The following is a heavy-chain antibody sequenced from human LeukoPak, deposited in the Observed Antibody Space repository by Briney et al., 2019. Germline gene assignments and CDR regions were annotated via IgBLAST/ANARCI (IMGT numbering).Heavy chain of an antibody. CDR3: TKVVRGYIYGFDY. CDR1: GFIFSSYV. V-gene: IGHV3-23*01. J-gene: IGHJ4*02. D-gene: IGHD5-18*01. CDR2: ISGSGGRA. Sequence: GGSLRLSCAASGFIFSSYVMTWVRQAPGKGLEWVSGISGSGGRADNADSVKGRFTISRDNSKNTLYLQMNSLRAEDTAVYYCTKVVRGYIYGFDYWGQGTLVTVSS.